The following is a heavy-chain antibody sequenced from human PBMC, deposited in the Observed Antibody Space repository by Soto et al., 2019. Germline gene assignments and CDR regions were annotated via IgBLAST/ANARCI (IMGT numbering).Heavy chain of an antibody. Sequence: SETLSLTCTVSGGSISSSSYYWGWIRQPPGKGLEWIGSIYYSGSTYYNPSLKRRVTISVDTSKNQFSLKRSSVTAADTAVYYWARQLTGTVTRSDGEDYWGQGTLVTVSS. J-gene: IGHJ4*02. V-gene: IGHV4-39*01. CDR3: ARQLTGTVTRSDGEDY. D-gene: IGHD4-17*01. CDR1: GGSISSSSYY. CDR2: IYYSGST.